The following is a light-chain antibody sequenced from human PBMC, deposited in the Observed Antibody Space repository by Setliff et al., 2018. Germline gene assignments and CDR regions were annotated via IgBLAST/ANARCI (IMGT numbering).Light chain of an antibody. CDR2: EVT. V-gene: IGLV2-14*03. J-gene: IGLJ1*01. CDR3: GSYEGGNNYV. Sequence: QSALTQPAAVSGSPGQSIAISCAGTNSDVGGYNYVSWYQQHPNKAPKLLVYEVTKRPSGVSDRFSGSKSGNTASLTISGLQPEDEADYYCGSYEGGNNYVFGSGTKVTVL. CDR1: NSDVGGYNY.